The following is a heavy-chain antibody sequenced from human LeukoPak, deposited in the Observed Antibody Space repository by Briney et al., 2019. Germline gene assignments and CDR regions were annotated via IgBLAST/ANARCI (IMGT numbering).Heavy chain of an antibody. Sequence: GGSLRLSCAASGFSFSGHWMHWARQLPGKGLEWVSAISGSGGSTYYADSVKGRFTISRDNSKNTLYLQMNSLRAEDTAVYYCAKPRGDYWGQGTLVTVSS. CDR3: AKPRGDY. J-gene: IGHJ4*02. CDR2: ISGSGGST. CDR1: GFSFSGHW. D-gene: IGHD3-16*01. V-gene: IGHV3-23*01.